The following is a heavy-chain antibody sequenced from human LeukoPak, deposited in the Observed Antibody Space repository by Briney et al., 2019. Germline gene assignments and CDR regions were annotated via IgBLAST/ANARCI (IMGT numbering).Heavy chain of an antibody. D-gene: IGHD1-14*01. CDR1: NASINSYY. V-gene: IGHV4-59*05. CDR2: IYSGGMT. Sequence: SEALSLTCAVSNASINSYYWSWIRQPPGKGLEWIASIYSGGMTFYNPSLKSRLTISADTSRNHFSLRLTSVTAADTALYFCARHFDHPTAYFDSWGQGSLVSVSS. J-gene: IGHJ4*02. CDR3: ARHFDHPTAYFDS.